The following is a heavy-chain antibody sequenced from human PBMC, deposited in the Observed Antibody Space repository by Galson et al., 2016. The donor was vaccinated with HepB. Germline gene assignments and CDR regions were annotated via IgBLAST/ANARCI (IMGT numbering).Heavy chain of an antibody. CDR1: GFTFDDYV. CDR2: INWNSGNI. D-gene: IGHD2-15*01. J-gene: IGHJ4*02. V-gene: IGHV3-9*01. CDR3: EAYCGGGSCHGVEY. Sequence: SLRLSCAASGFTFDDYVMHWVRQAPGKGLEWVSGINWNSGNIDYADSVKGRFTISRDNAQNALYLQMNSLRVEDTALYYCEAYCGGGSCHGVEYWGQGTQVTVAS.